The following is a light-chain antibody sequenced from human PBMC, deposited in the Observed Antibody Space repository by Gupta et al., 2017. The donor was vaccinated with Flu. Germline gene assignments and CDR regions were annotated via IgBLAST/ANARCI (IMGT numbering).Light chain of an antibody. J-gene: IGLJ1*01. CDR3: QVSDRTTYV. CDR1: KVGDKY. V-gene: IGLV3-1*01. Sequence: SYELTQPPSVSVSPRQTATITCSGDKVGDKYVSWYHQKPAQSPVLVIYHDGKRPAGVPARFSTCNSANTATPTTTATQSMDDDVYYRQVSDRTTYVFGTGTRVTVL. CDR2: HDG.